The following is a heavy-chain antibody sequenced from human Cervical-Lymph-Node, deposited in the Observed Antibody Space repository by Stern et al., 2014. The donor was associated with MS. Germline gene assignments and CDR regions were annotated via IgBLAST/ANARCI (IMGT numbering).Heavy chain of an antibody. D-gene: IGHD5-24*01. CDR2: IIPIFGTA. V-gene: IGHV1-69*01. CDR3: ARDDVEMATPFDY. J-gene: IGHJ4*02. Sequence: QVQLVQSGAEVKKPGSSVKVSCKASGGTFSSYAISWVRQAPGQGLEWMGGIIPIFGTANYAQKFQGRVTITADESTSTAYRELSSVRSEDTDVYYCARDDVEMATPFDYWGQGTLVTVSS. CDR1: GGTFSSYA.